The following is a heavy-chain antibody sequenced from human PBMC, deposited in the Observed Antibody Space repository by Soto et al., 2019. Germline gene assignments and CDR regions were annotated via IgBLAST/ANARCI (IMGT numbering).Heavy chain of an antibody. CDR3: AREVKGDYGMDV. V-gene: IGHV4-38-2*02. D-gene: IGHD3-22*01. CDR1: GYSISSGYY. CDR2: IYHSGST. J-gene: IGHJ6*02. Sequence: SETLSLTCAVSGYSISSGYYWGWIRQPPGKGLEWIGSIYHSGSTYYNPSLKSRVTISVDTSKNQFSLKLSSVTAADTAVYYCAREVKGDYGMDVWGQGTTVT.